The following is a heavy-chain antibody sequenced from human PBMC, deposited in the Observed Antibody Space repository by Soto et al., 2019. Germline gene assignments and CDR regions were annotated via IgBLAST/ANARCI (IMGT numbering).Heavy chain of an antibody. J-gene: IGHJ4*02. CDR3: ARTEVGYSGGWYPH. D-gene: IGHD6-19*01. V-gene: IGHV4-59*01. CDR2: IYYSGST. Sequence: SETLSLTCTVSGGSISSYYWSWIRQPPGKGLEWIGYIYYSGSTNYNPSLKSRVTISVDTSKNQFSLKLSSVTAADTAVYYCARTEVGYSGGWYPHWGQGTLVTVSS. CDR1: GGSISSYY.